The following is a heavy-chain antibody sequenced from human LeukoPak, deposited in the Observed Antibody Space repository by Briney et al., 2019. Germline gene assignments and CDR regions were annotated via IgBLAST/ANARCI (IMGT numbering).Heavy chain of an antibody. CDR2: IYYSGST. J-gene: IGHJ5*01. Sequence: SETLSLTCTVSGGSISSSSYYWVWIRQPPGKGLEWIGSIYYSGSTYYNPSLKSRVTISVDTSKNQFSLKLSSVTAADTAVYYCAGLWFGELLYNWFDPWGQGTLVTVSS. V-gene: IGHV4-39*01. D-gene: IGHD3-10*01. CDR3: AGLWFGELLYNWFDP. CDR1: GGSISSSSYY.